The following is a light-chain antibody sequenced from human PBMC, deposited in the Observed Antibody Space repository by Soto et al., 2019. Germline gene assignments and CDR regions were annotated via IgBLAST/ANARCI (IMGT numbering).Light chain of an antibody. CDR1: NIGTKS. CDR3: QVWDSSSEWV. V-gene: IGLV3-21*02. Sequence: SYELSQPPSVSVAPGQTARITCGGNNIGTKSVHWYPQKPGQAPVLVVFNDSDRPSGIPERFSGSNSGDTATTATLTISRVEAGDEADYYCQVWDSSSEWVFGGGTKVTVL. J-gene: IGLJ3*02. CDR2: NDS.